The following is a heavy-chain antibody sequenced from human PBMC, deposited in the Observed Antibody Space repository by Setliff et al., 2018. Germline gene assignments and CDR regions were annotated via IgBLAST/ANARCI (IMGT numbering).Heavy chain of an antibody. Sequence: GGSLRLSCAASGFTFSSYWMSWVRQAPGKGLEWVANIKQDGSEKYYVDSVKGRFTISRDNAKNSLYLQMNSLRAEDTAVYYCAKDAGFKSRKVPFDLWGRGTLVTVSS. J-gene: IGHJ2*01. CDR2: IKQDGSEK. CDR3: AKDAGFKSRKVPFDL. D-gene: IGHD2-2*01. CDR1: GFTFSSYW. V-gene: IGHV3-7*01.